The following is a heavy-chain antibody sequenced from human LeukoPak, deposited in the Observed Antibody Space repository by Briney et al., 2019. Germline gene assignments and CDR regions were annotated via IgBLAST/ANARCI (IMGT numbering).Heavy chain of an antibody. CDR3: AQEKDDY. V-gene: IGHV4-34*01. J-gene: IGHJ4*02. Sequence: SETLSLTCAVYGGSFSGYYWSWIRQPPGKGLEWIGEINHSGGTNYNPSLKSRVTISVDTSKNQFSLKLSSVTAADTAVYFCAQEKDDYWGQRTLVTVSS. CDR1: GGSFSGYY. CDR2: INHSGGT.